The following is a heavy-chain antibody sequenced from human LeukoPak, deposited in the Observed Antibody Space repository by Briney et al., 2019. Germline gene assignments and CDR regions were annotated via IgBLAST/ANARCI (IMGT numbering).Heavy chain of an antibody. J-gene: IGHJ3*02. Sequence: PGGSLRLSCAASGFTFSYYGMHWVRQAPGKGLEWVAVVSDDGNTSYYADSVKGRFTISRDNSKSTLYLQMNSLRTEDTAVYYCAKEGSASREGRAAGLYAFDSWGQGTMVTVSS. CDR2: VSDDGNTS. CDR1: GFTFSYYG. V-gene: IGHV3-30*18. D-gene: IGHD6-13*01. CDR3: AKEGSASREGRAAGLYAFDS.